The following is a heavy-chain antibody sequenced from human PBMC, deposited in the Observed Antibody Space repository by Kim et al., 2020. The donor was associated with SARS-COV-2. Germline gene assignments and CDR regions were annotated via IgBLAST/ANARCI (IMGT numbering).Heavy chain of an antibody. V-gene: IGHV7-4-1*02. CDR3: ARTRSFDC. J-gene: IGHJ4*02. D-gene: IGHD3-10*01. Sequence: NTGSPMYAQRFRGRFVFYLDTSVSTAYLQISSLKAEDTAIYYCARTRSFDCWGQGTLVTVSS. CDR2: NTGSP.